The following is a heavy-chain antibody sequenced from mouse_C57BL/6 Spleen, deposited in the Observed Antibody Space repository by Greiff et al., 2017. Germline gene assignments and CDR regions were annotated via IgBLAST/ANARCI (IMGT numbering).Heavy chain of an antibody. J-gene: IGHJ2*01. CDR1: GYAFTSSW. Sequence: QVQLQQSGPELVKPGASVKISCKASGYAFTSSWMNWVKQRPGKGLEWIGRIYPGDGDTNYNGKFKGKATLTADKSSSTAYMQLSSLTSEDSAVYFCASIYYDGSSCCWGQGTTLTVSS. D-gene: IGHD1-1*01. CDR3: ASIYYDGSSCC. V-gene: IGHV1-82*01. CDR2: IYPGDGDT.